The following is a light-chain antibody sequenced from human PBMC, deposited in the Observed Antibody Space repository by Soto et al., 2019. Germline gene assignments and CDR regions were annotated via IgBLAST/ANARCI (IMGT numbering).Light chain of an antibody. CDR2: SSY. CDR1: SSNIGAGYD. V-gene: IGLV1-40*01. CDR3: QSYDSSLSGYV. Sequence: QSVLTQPPSVSGAPGQRVTISCTGSSSNIGAGYDVHWFQQVPGTAPKLLIYSSYNRPSGVPDRFSGSKSGTSASLAITGLQAEDEADFYCQSYDSSLSGYVFGTGTKVTVL. J-gene: IGLJ1*01.